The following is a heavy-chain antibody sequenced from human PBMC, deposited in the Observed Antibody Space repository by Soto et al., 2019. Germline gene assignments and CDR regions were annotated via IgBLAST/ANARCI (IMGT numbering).Heavy chain of an antibody. D-gene: IGHD3-22*01. CDR1: GFTFSSYG. CDR2: ISYDGSNK. Sequence: QVQLVESGGGVVQPGRSLRLSCAASGFTFSSYGMHWVRQAPGKGLEWVAVISYDGSNKYYADSVKGRFTISRDNSKNPLYLQMNSLRDEDTAVYYCAKAAYYYDSSGYSPIDYWGQGTLVTVSS. J-gene: IGHJ4*02. CDR3: AKAAYYYDSSGYSPIDY. V-gene: IGHV3-30*18.